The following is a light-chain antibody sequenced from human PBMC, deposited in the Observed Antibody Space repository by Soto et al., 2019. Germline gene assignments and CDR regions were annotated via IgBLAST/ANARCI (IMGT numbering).Light chain of an antibody. Sequence: DIVLTQSPGTLSLSPGERATLSCRASQSVRSSYLAWYQQKLGQAPRLLIYGASTRAIGIPDRFSGSGSETDFTLTISRLEPEDFAVYYCQQYGSSPYTFGLGTKLEIK. J-gene: IGKJ2*01. V-gene: IGKV3-20*01. CDR1: QSVRSSY. CDR3: QQYGSSPYT. CDR2: GAS.